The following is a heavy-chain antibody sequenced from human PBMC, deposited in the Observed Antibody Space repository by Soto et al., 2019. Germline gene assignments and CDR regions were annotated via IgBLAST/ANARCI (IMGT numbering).Heavy chain of an antibody. CDR2: INHSGST. J-gene: IGHJ4*02. CDR1: GGSFSGYY. V-gene: IGHV4-34*01. D-gene: IGHD2-15*01. CDR3: ARDCSSGGSCYWIDY. Sequence: SETLSLTCAVYGGSFSGYYWSWIRQPPGKGLEWIGEINHSGSTNYNPSLKSRFTISRDNSKNTLYLQMNSLRAEDTAVYYCARDCSSGGSCYWIDYWGQGTLVTVSS.